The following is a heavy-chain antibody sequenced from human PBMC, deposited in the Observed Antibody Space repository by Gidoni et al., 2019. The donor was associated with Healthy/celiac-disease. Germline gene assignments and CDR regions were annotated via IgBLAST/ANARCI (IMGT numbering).Heavy chain of an antibody. D-gene: IGHD2-15*01. CDR1: GGSFSGYY. J-gene: IGHJ4*02. Sequence: QVQLQQWGAGLLKPSETLSLTCAVYGGSFSGYYWSWIRQPPGKGLEWIGEINHSGSTNYNPSLKSRVTISVDTSKNQFSLKLSSVTAADTAVYYCARVRTLLGYCSGGSCPFFDYWGQGTLVTVSS. CDR3: ARVRTLLGYCSGGSCPFFDY. CDR2: INHSGST. V-gene: IGHV4-34*01.